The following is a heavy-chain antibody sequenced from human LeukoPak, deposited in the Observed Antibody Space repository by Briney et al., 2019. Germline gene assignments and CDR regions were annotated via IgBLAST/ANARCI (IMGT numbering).Heavy chain of an antibody. J-gene: IGHJ4*02. V-gene: IGHV3-30*18. CDR2: ISYDGSNK. D-gene: IGHD2-2*01. Sequence: PGRSLRLSCAASGFTFSSYGMHWVRQAPGKGLEWVAVISYDGSNKYYADSVKGRFTISRDNSQNTLYLQMTSLTVDDTAVYYCAKSPIVPASWVRPGFDYWGQGTLVIVSS. CDR1: GFTFSSYG. CDR3: AKSPIVPASWVRPGFDY.